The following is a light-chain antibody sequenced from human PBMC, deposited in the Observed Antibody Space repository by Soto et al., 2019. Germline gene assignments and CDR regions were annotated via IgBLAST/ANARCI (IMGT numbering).Light chain of an antibody. CDR1: QSVLYSSNNTNY. J-gene: IGKJ3*01. CDR3: QQYYSTLFT. Sequence: DIVMTQSPDSLAVSLGERATINCKSIQSVLYSSNNTNYLAWYQQKPGQPPKLLIYWASTRESGVPDRFSGSGSGTDFTLTISSLQAEDVAVYYCQQYYSTLFTFGPGTKVDIK. V-gene: IGKV4-1*01. CDR2: WAS.